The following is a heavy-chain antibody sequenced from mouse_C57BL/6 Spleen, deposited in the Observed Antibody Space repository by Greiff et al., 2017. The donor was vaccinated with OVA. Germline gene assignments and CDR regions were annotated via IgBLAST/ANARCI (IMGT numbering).Heavy chain of an antibody. CDR2: INPSTGGT. CDR3: ARSGYGSGAMDY. J-gene: IGHJ4*01. CDR1: GYSFTGYY. Sequence: EVQLQQSGPELVKPGASVKISCKASGYSFTGYYMNWVKQSPEKSLEWIGEINPSTGGTTYNQKFKAKATLTVDKSSSTAYMQLKSLTSEVSAVDYCARSGYGSGAMDYWGQGTSVTVSS. D-gene: IGHD1-1*01. V-gene: IGHV1-42*01.